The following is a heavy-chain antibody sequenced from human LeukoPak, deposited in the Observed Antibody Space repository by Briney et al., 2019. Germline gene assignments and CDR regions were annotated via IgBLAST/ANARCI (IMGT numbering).Heavy chain of an antibody. J-gene: IGHJ4*02. CDR2: INNDGSIT. V-gene: IGHV3-74*01. D-gene: IGHD1-26*01. CDR1: GFTFSSYA. CDR3: ATGGGGYYQHFDF. Sequence: GGSLRLSCAASGFTFSSYAMHWVRQGPGKGLEWVSRINNDGSITNYADSVKGRFTISRDNAKNTLYLQVSSLRAEDTAVYYCATGGGGYYQHFDFWGQGALVTVSS.